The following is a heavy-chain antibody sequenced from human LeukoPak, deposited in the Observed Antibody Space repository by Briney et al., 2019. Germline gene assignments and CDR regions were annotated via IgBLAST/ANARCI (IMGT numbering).Heavy chain of an antibody. J-gene: IGHJ4*02. V-gene: IGHV3-23*01. CDR2: INGRGDST. CDR3: AKGRQTGDYFTSDF. Sequence: GGSLRLSCAASGFSFSTYTMNWVRQAPGKGLEWVSAINGRGDSTFYADSVKGQFTISRDNSKSTVYLQMNSLRADDTAVYYCAKGRQTGDYFTSDFWGQGTLVTVSS. CDR1: GFSFSTYT. D-gene: IGHD4-17*01.